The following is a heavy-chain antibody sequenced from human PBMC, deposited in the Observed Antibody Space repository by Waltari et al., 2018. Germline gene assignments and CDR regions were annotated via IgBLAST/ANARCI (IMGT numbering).Heavy chain of an antibody. CDR3: ARGLYYDSSGYYFRYYFDY. Sequence: EVQLVQSGAEVNKPGESLKISCKGSGYSFTSYWIGWVRQMPGKGLEWMGIIYPGDSDTRYSPSFQGQVTISADKSISTAYLQWSSLKASDTAMYYCARGLYYDSSGYYFRYYFDYWGQGTLVTVSS. CDR2: IYPGDSDT. V-gene: IGHV5-51*01. D-gene: IGHD3-22*01. CDR1: GYSFTSYW. J-gene: IGHJ4*02.